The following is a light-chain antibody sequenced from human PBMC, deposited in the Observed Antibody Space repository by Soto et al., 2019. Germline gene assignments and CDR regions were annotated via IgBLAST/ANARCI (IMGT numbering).Light chain of an antibody. J-gene: IGKJ1*01. Sequence: DIQMTQSPSTLSASVGDRVTITCRASQSISSWLAWYQQKPGKAPKLLIYDASSLESGVPSRFSGSGSGTEFTLTISSLQPDDFATYYCQQYNSYPVLTFCQGTKVDIK. CDR1: QSISSW. CDR2: DAS. V-gene: IGKV1-5*01. CDR3: QQYNSYPVLT.